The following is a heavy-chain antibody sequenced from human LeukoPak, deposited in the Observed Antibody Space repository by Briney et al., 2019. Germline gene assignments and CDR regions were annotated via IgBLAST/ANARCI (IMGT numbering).Heavy chain of an antibody. D-gene: IGHD3-10*01. V-gene: IGHV4-59*08. Sequence: SETLSLTCTVSGGSISSYYWSWIRQPPGKGLEWIGNIDYSGSTIYNPALKSRVTMSVDTSKNQFSLKLSSVTAADTAVYYCARSGLLWREIDYWGQGALVTVSS. CDR1: GGSISSYY. CDR3: ARSGLLWREIDY. CDR2: IDYSGST. J-gene: IGHJ4*02.